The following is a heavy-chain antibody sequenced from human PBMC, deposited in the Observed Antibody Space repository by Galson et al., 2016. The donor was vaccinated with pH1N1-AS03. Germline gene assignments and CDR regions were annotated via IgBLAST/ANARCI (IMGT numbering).Heavy chain of an antibody. CDR2: ISPHSGGT. CDR3: ARIEGGYSSPTY. CDR1: GYTFSDYY. Sequence: SVKVSCKASGYTFSDYYIHWVRQAPGQGLEWIGWISPHSGGTSYAQKFHGRVTMTGDTSINTAFMDLGSMRSDDTAMYYCARIEGGYSSPTYWGQGTQVTVTS. D-gene: IGHD3-22*01. V-gene: IGHV1-2*02. J-gene: IGHJ4*02.